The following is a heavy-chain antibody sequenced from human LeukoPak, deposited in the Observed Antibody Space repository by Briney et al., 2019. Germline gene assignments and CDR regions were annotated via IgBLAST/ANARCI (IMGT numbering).Heavy chain of an antibody. J-gene: IGHJ3*02. CDR3: ATGDHGAFDI. V-gene: IGHV3-21*01. CDR2: ISSSSSYT. Sequence: GGSLRLSCVASGFIFSSYSMNWVRQAPGKGLEWVSSISSSSSYTYYADSVKGRVTISRDNAKSSLYMQMNSLRADDMAVYYRATGDHGAFDIWGQGTMVTVSS. D-gene: IGHD4-17*01. CDR1: GFIFSSYS.